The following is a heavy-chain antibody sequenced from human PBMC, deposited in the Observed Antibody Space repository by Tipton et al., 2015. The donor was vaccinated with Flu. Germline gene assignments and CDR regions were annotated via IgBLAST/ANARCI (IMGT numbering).Heavy chain of an antibody. V-gene: IGHV1-2*06. Sequence: QVQLVQSGAEVRKPGASVKVSCKASGYSFTDYYIHWVRQAPGQGLEWMGRINPDSGATDYLQSFQGRVTMTRDTSISTAYMEVSGLKSDDTAVYYCARIIVPGEEDYWGQGCLVTVSS. CDR2: INPDSGAT. D-gene: IGHD3-10*01. CDR1: GYSFTDYY. CDR3: ARIIVPGEEDY. J-gene: IGHJ4*02.